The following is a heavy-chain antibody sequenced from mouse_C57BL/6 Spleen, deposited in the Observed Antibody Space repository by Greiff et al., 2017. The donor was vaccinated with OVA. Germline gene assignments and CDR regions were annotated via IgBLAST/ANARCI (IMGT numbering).Heavy chain of an antibody. V-gene: IGHV5-17*01. J-gene: IGHJ3*01. CDR2: ISSGSSTI. D-gene: IGHD1-1*01. CDR1: GFTFSDYG. CDR3: ARRNYCSSYWFAY. Sequence: EVKLMESGGGLVKPGGSLKLSCAASGFTFSDYGMHWVRQAPEKGLEWVAYISSGSSTIYYADTVKGRFTISRDNAKNTLFLQMTSLRSEDTAMYYCARRNYCSSYWFAYWGQGTLVTVSA.